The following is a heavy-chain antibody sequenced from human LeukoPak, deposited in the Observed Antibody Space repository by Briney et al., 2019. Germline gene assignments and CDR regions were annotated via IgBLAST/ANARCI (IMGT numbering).Heavy chain of an antibody. CDR3: SKDLQGYDILTGLEVFDS. Sequence: GGSLRLSCEASGFTFSQYAMSWVRQAPGKGLEWVSAIGGSGISTYYTASVKGRFTTSRDNPKNTLHLQMNSLRAEDTAVYYCSKDLQGYDILTGLEVFDSWGQGTLATVSS. CDR2: IGGSGIST. J-gene: IGHJ4*02. V-gene: IGHV3-23*01. D-gene: IGHD3-9*01. CDR1: GFTFSQYA.